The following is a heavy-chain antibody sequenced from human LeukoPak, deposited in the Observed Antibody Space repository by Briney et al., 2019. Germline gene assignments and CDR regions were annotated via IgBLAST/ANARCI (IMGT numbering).Heavy chain of an antibody. D-gene: IGHD6-19*01. CDR1: GGSFSGYY. CDR3: ARSEWLDITDAFDI. CDR2: INHSGST. J-gene: IGHJ3*02. V-gene: IGHV4-34*01. Sequence: SETLSLTCAVYGGSFSGYYWSWIRQPPGKWLEWIGEINHSGSTNYNPSLKSRVTISVDTSKNQFSLKLSSVTGADTAVYYCARSEWLDITDAFDIWGQGTMVTVSS.